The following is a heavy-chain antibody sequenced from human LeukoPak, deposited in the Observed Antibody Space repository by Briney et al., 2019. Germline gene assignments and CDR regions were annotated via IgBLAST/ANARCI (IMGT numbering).Heavy chain of an antibody. J-gene: IGHJ3*02. CDR1: GYNFAIYW. D-gene: IGHD1-26*01. CDR3: ARPRNSGAYYTALDI. V-gene: IGHV5-51*01. Sequence: GESLKISCKGSGYNFAIYWIAWVRQMPGKGLEWVGIIYPGDSDTRYSPSFQGQVTISADKSISTAYLQWSSLKASDTAIYYCARPRNSGAYYTALDIWGQGTMVTVSP. CDR2: IYPGDSDT.